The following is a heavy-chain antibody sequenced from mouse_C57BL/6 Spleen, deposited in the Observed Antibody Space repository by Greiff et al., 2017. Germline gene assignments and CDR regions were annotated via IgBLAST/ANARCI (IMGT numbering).Heavy chain of an antibody. D-gene: IGHD2-4*01. CDR1: GYTFTGSW. Sequence: VQLQQSGAELMKPGASVKLSCKATGYTFTGSWIEWVKQRPGHGLEWIAGILPGRGSTNYNEKFKGKATFTADNSSNTAYMQLSSLTTEDSAIYYCARTYYDHGGFSYWGQGALVTVSA. CDR2: ILPGRGST. CDR3: ARTYYDHGGFSY. V-gene: IGHV1-9*01. J-gene: IGHJ3*01.